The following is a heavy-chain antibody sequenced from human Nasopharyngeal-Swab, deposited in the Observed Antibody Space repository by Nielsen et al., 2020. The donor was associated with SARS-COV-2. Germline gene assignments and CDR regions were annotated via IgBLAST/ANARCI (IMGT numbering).Heavy chain of an antibody. V-gene: IGHV3-11*01. Sequence: GESLKISCAASRFTFSDYYMSWIRQAPGKGLEWVSYISSSGSAIYYADSVKGRFTISRDNAKNSLYLQMNSLRAEDTAVYYCARGNMVRGVIAWGQGTLVTVSS. CDR1: RFTFSDYY. CDR3: ARGNMVRGVIA. J-gene: IGHJ5*02. CDR2: ISSSGSAI. D-gene: IGHD3-10*01.